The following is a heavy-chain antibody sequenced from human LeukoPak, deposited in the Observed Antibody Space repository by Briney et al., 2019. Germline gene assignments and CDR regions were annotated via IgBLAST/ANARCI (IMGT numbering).Heavy chain of an antibody. CDR2: ISSSSSYI. D-gene: IGHD6-19*01. J-gene: IGHJ4*02. CDR1: GFTFTTYW. V-gene: IGHV3-21*01. CDR3: ARDLRGVLAVADLADY. Sequence: PGGSLRLSCAASGFTFTTYWLGWVRQAPGKGLEWVSSISSSSSYIYYADSVKGRFTISRDNAKNSLYLQMNSLRAEDTAVYYCARDLRGVLAVADLADYWGQGTLVTVSS.